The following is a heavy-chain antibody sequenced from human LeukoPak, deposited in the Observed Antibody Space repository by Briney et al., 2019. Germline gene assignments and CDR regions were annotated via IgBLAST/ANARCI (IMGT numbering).Heavy chain of an antibody. D-gene: IGHD3-22*01. CDR1: GFTFSSYS. CDR2: ISSSSSYI. Sequence: GGSLRLSCAASGFTFSSYSMNWVRQAPGKGLEWVSSISSSSSYIYYADSVKGRFTISRDNAKNSLYLQMNSLRAEDTAVYYCAGAGGTYYYDSSGYYSRWGQGTLVTVSS. V-gene: IGHV3-21*01. J-gene: IGHJ4*02. CDR3: AGAGGTYYYDSSGYYSR.